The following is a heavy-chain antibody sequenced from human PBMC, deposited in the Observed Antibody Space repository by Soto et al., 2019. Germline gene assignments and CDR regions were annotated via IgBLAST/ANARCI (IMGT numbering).Heavy chain of an antibody. D-gene: IGHD3-16*01. V-gene: IGHV4-31*03. CDR2: IYSSGYT. Sequence: TLSLTCTVSGGSISSGDYEWSWIRQHPGKGLEWIGYIYSSGYTYYNPSLKSRVTILVDTSKKQFSLKLSSVTAADTAVYYCARGAPYISFDYWGQGTLVTVSS. J-gene: IGHJ4*02. CDR3: ARGAPYISFDY. CDR1: GGSISSGDYE.